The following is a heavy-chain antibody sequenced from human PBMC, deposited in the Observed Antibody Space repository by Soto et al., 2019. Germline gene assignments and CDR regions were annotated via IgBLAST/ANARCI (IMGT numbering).Heavy chain of an antibody. CDR2: IYYSGST. CDR1: GGSVSSGGYY. D-gene: IGHD2-15*01. V-gene: IGHV4-61*08. CDR3: ARDRNGGNFDD. Sequence: QVQLQESGPGLVKPSETLSLTCTVSGGSVSSGGYYWSWVRQPPGKGLEWIGYIYYSGSTNYNPSLKSRVTISIDTSKNQLSRKRSSVTAADTAVYYCARDRNGGNFDDWGQGTLVTVSS. J-gene: IGHJ4*02.